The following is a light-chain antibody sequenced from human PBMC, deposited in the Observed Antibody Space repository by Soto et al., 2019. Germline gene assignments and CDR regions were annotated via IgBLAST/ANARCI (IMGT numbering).Light chain of an antibody. CDR3: KQDYNYTLT. J-gene: IGKJ4*01. CDR2: TAS. Sequence: QMTQSPSSLSASVGDRVTITGRPSQGIRRELGWYQPKPGKAPNVXIYTASTLHSGVPSRFSGSGSGTDFTLTISSLQPEDFATDYCKQDYNYTLTFGGGTKVDIK. CDR1: QGIRRE. V-gene: IGKV1-6*01.